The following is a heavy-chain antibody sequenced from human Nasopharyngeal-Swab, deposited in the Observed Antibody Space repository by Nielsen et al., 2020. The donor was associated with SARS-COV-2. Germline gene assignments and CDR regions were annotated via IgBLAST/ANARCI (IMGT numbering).Heavy chain of an antibody. Sequence: SETLSLTCTVSGGSISSHYWSWIRQPPGKGLEWIGYIYYSGSTNYNPSLKSRVTISVDTSKNQFSLKLSSVTAADTAVYYCARAQYSGYDYYYYTDVWGKGTTVTVSS. CDR2: IYYSGST. D-gene: IGHD5-12*01. V-gene: IGHV4-59*11. J-gene: IGHJ6*03. CDR3: ARAQYSGYDYYYYTDV. CDR1: GGSISSHY.